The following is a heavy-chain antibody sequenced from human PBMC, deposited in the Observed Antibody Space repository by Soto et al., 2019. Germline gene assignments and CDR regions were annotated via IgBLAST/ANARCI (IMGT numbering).Heavy chain of an antibody. D-gene: IGHD2-2*02. CDR1: GGSFSGYY. CDR2: INHSGST. CDR3: ARAQVRKIPKTYYYGMDV. J-gene: IGHJ6*02. Sequence: PSETLSLTCAVYGGSFSGYYWSWIRQPPGKGLEWIGEINHSGSTNYNPSLKSRVTISVDTSKNQFSLKLSSVTAADTAVYYCARAQVRKIPKTYYYGMDVWGQRTTVTVSS. V-gene: IGHV4-34*01.